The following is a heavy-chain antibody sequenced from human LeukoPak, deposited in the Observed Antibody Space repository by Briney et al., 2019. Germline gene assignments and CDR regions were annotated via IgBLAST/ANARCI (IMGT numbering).Heavy chain of an antibody. D-gene: IGHD3-22*01. Sequence: SETLSLTCTVSGGSISSYYWSWLRQPPGKGLEWIGYIYWSTNYNPSLKSRVTISVDTSKNQFSLKLGSVTAADTAVYYCARHKGITMIVGDYYYYGMDVWGQGTTVTVSS. CDR2: IYWST. J-gene: IGHJ6*02. V-gene: IGHV4-59*08. CDR1: GGSISSYY. CDR3: ARHKGITMIVGDYYYYGMDV.